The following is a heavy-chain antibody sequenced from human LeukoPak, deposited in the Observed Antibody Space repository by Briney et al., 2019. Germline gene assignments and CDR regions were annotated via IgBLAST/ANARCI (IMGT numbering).Heavy chain of an antibody. D-gene: IGHD5-12*01. CDR2: ISTYRGNT. J-gene: IGHJ4*02. V-gene: IGHV1-18*01. CDR1: GYTFTTYG. Sequence: ASVKVSCKTSGYTFTTYGIGWVRQAPGHGLEWMGWISTYRGNTNYQQKFQGRVTMTTDTSTGTAYMELRSLTSDDTAVYYCARSMTTIIIPFAYWGQGTLVTVSS. CDR3: ARSMTTIIIPFAY.